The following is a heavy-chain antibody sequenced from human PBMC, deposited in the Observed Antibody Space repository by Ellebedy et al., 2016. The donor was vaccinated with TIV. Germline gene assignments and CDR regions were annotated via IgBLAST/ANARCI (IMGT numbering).Heavy chain of an antibody. CDR1: GGSISSSSYY. D-gene: IGHD2-8*01. CDR3: ARDVATIPLMVSGYGMDV. J-gene: IGHJ6*02. CDR2: IYYTGST. V-gene: IGHV4-39*02. Sequence: SETLSLTCTVSGGSISSSSYYWGWIRQPPGKGLEWIGSIYYTGSTFYNPSLKSRVTISVDTSKSQFSLRLTSVTAADTAVYYCARDVATIPLMVSGYGMDVWGRGTTVTVSS.